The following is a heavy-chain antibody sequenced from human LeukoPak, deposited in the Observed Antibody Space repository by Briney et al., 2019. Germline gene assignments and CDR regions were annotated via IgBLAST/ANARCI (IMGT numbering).Heavy chain of an antibody. D-gene: IGHD3-10*01. CDR3: AKNYGSGSSVKYYYYMDV. Sequence: GGSLRLSCAASGFTFSSYEMNWVRQAPGKGLEWVSYISSSGSTIYYADSVKGRFTISRDNAKNSLYLQMNSLRAEDTAVYYCAKNYGSGSSVKYYYYMDVWGKGTTVTVSS. J-gene: IGHJ6*03. CDR2: ISSSGSTI. V-gene: IGHV3-48*03. CDR1: GFTFSSYE.